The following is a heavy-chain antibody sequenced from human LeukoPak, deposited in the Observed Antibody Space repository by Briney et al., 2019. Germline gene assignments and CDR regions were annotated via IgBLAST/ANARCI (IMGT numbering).Heavy chain of an antibody. CDR3: ARAMVRGVHDY. Sequence: KTSETLSLTCTVSGGCISSYCWSWIRQPPGKGLEWIGYIYYSGSTNYNPSLKSRVTISVDTSKNQFSLKLSSVTAADTAVYYCARAMVRGVHDYWGQGTLVTVSS. D-gene: IGHD3-10*01. CDR1: GGCISSYC. CDR2: IYYSGST. V-gene: IGHV4-59*01. J-gene: IGHJ4*02.